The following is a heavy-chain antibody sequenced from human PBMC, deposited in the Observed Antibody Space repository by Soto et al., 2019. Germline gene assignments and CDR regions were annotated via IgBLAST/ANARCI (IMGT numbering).Heavy chain of an antibody. Sequence: SETLSLTCTVSGGSISSGGYYWSWIRQHPGKGLEWIGYIYYSGSTYYNPSLKSRVTISVDTSKNQFSLKLSSVTAADTAVYYCARGGIAAAATGYFQHWGQGTLVTVSS. CDR3: ARGGIAAAATGYFQH. CDR1: GGSISSGGYY. D-gene: IGHD6-13*01. V-gene: IGHV4-31*03. J-gene: IGHJ1*01. CDR2: IYYSGST.